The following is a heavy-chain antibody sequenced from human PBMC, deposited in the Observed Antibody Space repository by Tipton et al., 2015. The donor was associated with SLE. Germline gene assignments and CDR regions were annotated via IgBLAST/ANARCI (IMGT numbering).Heavy chain of an antibody. CDR3: AGELVDAFDI. Sequence: SLRLSCAASGFTLSDYYMNWVRQAPGKGLEWVSSISSSRTIYYADSVKGRFTISRDNSKNTLYLQMNSLRAEDTAVYYCAGELVDAFDIWGQGTMVTVSS. CDR1: GFTLSDYY. V-gene: IGHV3-69-1*01. CDR2: ISSSRTI. J-gene: IGHJ3*02.